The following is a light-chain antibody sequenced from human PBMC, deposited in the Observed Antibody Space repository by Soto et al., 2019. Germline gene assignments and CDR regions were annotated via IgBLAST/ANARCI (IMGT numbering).Light chain of an antibody. CDR2: EGS. Sequence: QSALTQPASVSGSPGQSITISCTGTSSDVGSYNLVSWYQQHPGKAPKLMIYEGSKRPSGVSNRFSGSKPGNTASLTISGLQAEDEADYYCCSYAGSSSYVFGTGTMLTVL. J-gene: IGLJ1*01. V-gene: IGLV2-23*01. CDR1: SSDVGSYNL. CDR3: CSYAGSSSYV.